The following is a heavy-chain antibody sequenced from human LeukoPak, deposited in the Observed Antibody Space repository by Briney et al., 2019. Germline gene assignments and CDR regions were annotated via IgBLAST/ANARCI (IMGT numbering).Heavy chain of an antibody. Sequence: PSETLSLTCTVSGGSISSSSYYWGWIRQPPGKGLEWIGSIYYSGSTYYNPSLKSRVTISVDTSKNQFSLKLSSVTAADTAVYYCARLWGGDWYYYDSSGSSDYWGQGTLVTVSS. CDR3: ARLWGGDWYYYDSSGSSDY. J-gene: IGHJ4*02. D-gene: IGHD3-22*01. CDR1: GGSISSSSYY. CDR2: IYYSGST. V-gene: IGHV4-39*07.